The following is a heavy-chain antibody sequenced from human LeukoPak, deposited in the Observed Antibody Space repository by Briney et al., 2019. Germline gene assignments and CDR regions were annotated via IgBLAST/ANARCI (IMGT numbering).Heavy chain of an antibody. CDR2: VFYIGTT. D-gene: IGHD5-12*01. CDR1: GVSVNDGDW. V-gene: IGHV4-4*02. Sequence: PSETLSLTCAVSGVSVNDGDWWTWVRQPPGKGLEWIGEVFYIGTTNYNPSLNSRVTILLDKSRNQFSLELRSVTAADTAIYYCARWRPYTAFDFWGQGILVTVSS. CDR3: ARWRPYTAFDF. J-gene: IGHJ4*02.